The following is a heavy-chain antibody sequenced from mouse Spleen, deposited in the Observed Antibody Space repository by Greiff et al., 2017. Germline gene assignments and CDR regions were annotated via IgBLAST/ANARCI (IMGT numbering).Heavy chain of an antibody. Sequence: EVKLMESGPELVKPGDSVKISCKASGYSFTGYFMNWVMQSHGKSLEWIGRINPYNGDTFYNQKFKGKATLTVDKSSSTAHMELRSLTSEDSAVYYCARTTTVVAHFDYWGQGTTLTVSS. V-gene: IGHV1-20*01. CDR1: GYSFTGYF. J-gene: IGHJ2*01. CDR2: INPYNGDT. D-gene: IGHD1-1*01. CDR3: ARTTTVVAHFDY.